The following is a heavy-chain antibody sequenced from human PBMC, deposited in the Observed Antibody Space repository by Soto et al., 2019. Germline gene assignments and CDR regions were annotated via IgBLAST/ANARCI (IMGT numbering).Heavy chain of an antibody. CDR2: IIPIFGTA. Sequence: GASVKVSCKASGGTFSSYAISWVRQAPGQGLEWMGGIIPIFGTANYAQKFQGRVTITADESTSTAYMELSSLRSEDTAVYYCARGGVGAPTFLFDYWGQGTLVTVSS. V-gene: IGHV1-69*13. CDR3: ARGGVGAPTFLFDY. J-gene: IGHJ4*02. D-gene: IGHD1-26*01. CDR1: GGTFSSYA.